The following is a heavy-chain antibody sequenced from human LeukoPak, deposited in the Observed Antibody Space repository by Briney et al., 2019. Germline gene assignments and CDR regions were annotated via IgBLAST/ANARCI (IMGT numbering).Heavy chain of an antibody. J-gene: IGHJ4*02. CDR1: GFTFSSYA. V-gene: IGHV3-23*01. D-gene: IGHD6-13*01. Sequence: PGGSLRLSCAASGFTFSSYAMSWVRQAPGKGLEWVSAISGSGGSTYYADSVKGRFTISRDNSKNTLYLQMNSLRAEDTAVYYCAKDRAIAAAGTRWAPSFDYWGQGTPVTVSS. CDR2: ISGSGGST. CDR3: AKDRAIAAAGTRWAPSFDY.